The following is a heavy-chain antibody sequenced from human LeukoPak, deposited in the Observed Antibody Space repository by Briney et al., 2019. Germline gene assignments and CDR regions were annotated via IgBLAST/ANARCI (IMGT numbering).Heavy chain of an antibody. CDR3: ARGRITMVRGASGSRFDP. D-gene: IGHD3-10*01. CDR1: GGSFSGYY. CDR2: INHSGST. J-gene: IGHJ5*02. V-gene: IGHV4-34*01. Sequence: SETLSLTCAVYGGSFSGYYWSWIRQPPGKGLEWIGEINHSGSTNYNPSLKSRVTISVDTSKNQFSLKLSSVTAADTAVYYCARGRITMVRGASGSRFDPWGQGTLVTVSS.